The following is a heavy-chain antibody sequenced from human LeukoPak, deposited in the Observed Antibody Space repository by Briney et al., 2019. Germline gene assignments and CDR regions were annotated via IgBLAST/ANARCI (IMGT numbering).Heavy chain of an antibody. J-gene: IGHJ2*01. CDR1: RYTFTGYY. CDR2: IYPNNGNT. D-gene: IGHD3-10*01. CDR3: ARITMVRGVIFDWYLDL. Sequence: ASVKVSCKASRYTFTGYYMHWVRQAPGQGLEWMGWIYPNNGNTNYAQKVQGRVTMTSDTSTRTAYMELRSLTSDDTAVYYCARITMVRGVIFDWYLDLWGRGTLVTVSS. V-gene: IGHV1-18*04.